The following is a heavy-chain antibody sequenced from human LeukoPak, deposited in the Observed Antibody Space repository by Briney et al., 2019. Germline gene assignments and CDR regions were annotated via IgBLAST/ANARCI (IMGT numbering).Heavy chain of an antibody. CDR3: ATDYGDRYRRVIYMDV. CDR2: FDPEDGET. J-gene: IGHJ6*03. D-gene: IGHD4-17*01. CDR1: GYTLTELS. V-gene: IGHV1-24*01. Sequence: ASVKVSCKVSGYTLTELSMHWVRQAPGKGLEWMGGFDPEDGETIYAQKFQGGVTMTEDTSTDTAYMELSSLRSEDTAVYYCATDYGDRYRRVIYMDVWGKGTTVTVSS.